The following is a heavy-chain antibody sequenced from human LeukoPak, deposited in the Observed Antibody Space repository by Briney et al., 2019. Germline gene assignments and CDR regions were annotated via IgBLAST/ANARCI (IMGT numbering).Heavy chain of an antibody. CDR2: IDPSDSYT. V-gene: IGHV5-10-1*01. CDR1: GYSFTSYW. CDR3: ARIPEYSGYDYSFDY. J-gene: IGHJ4*02. D-gene: IGHD5-12*01. Sequence: GESLKISCKGSGYSFTSYWISWVRQMPGNGLEWMGRIDPSDSYTNYSPSFQGHVTISADKSISTAYLQWSSLKASDTAMYYCARIPEYSGYDYSFDYWGQGTLVTVSS.